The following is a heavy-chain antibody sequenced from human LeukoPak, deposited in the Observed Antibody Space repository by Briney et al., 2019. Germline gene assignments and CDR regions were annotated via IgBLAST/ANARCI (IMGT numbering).Heavy chain of an antibody. D-gene: IGHD3-22*01. V-gene: IGHV4-34*01. CDR3: ARGTYDSGGYDLDN. CDR1: AVSFSGNY. CDR2: IYHSGST. Sequence: PSETLSLTCAVYAVSFSGNYWGWLRQPPGRERKWIGEIYHSGSTNYDPSLRSRVTISLDTSKSQFTLKRSSVTAAATAVYYCARGTYDSGGYDLDNWGQGTLVPSPQ. J-gene: IGHJ4*02.